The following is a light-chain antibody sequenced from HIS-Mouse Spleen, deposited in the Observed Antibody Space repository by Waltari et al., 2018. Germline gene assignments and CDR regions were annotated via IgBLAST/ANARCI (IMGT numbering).Light chain of an antibody. CDR3: ETWDSNPWV. Sequence: QPVLTQSSSASASLGSSVKLTCTLSSGHSSYIIAWHQQQPGKAPRYLMKLEGSGSDNKGSGVPDRFSGSSSGADRYLTISNLQSEDEADYYCETWDSNPWVFGGGTKLTVL. CDR2: LEGSGSD. CDR1: SGHSSYI. V-gene: IGLV4-60*03. J-gene: IGLJ3*02.